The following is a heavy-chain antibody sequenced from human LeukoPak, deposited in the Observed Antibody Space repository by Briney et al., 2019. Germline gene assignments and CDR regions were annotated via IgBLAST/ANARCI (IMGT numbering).Heavy chain of an antibody. V-gene: IGHV4-4*07. CDR3: ARDRYNWNYGGAFDI. Sequence: PPETLSLTCTVSGGSISSYYWSWIRQPAGKGLEWIGRIYTSGSTNYNPSLKSRVTMSVDTSKNQFSPKLSSVTAADTAVYYCARDRYNWNYGGAFDIWGQGTMVTVSS. D-gene: IGHD1-7*01. CDR2: IYTSGST. CDR1: GGSISSYY. J-gene: IGHJ3*02.